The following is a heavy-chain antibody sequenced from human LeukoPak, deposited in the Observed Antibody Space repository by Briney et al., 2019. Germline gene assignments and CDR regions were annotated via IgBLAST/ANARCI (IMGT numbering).Heavy chain of an antibody. V-gene: IGHV3-23*01. CDR3: ARDSGSYYVDY. CDR2: ISGTGANT. J-gene: IGHJ4*02. D-gene: IGHD1-26*01. Sequence: PGGSLRLSCAASGFTFKNYGMSWVRQAPGKGLEWVSDISGTGANTYYADSVKGRFTISRDNAKNSLYLQMDSLKAEDTAVYYCARDSGSYYVDYWGQGTLVTVSS. CDR1: GFTFKNYG.